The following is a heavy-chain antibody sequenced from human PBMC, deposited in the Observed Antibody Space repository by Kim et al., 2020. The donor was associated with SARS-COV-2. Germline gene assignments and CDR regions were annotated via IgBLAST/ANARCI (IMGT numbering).Heavy chain of an antibody. CDR2: IYYSGST. Sequence: SETLSLTCTVSGGSISSSSYYWGWIRQPPGKGLEWIGSIYYSGSTYYNPSLKSRVTISVDTSKNQFSLKLSSVTAADTAVYYCASPLSLPTQHTFDYWGQGTPGHRLL. V-gene: IGHV4-39*01. CDR3: ASPLSLPTQHTFDY. D-gene: IGHD2-21*01. CDR1: GGSISSSSYY. J-gene: IGHJ4*02.